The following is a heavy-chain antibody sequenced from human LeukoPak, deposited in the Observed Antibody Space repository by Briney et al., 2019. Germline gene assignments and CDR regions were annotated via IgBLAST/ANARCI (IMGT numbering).Heavy chain of an antibody. CDR3: ARDQGHNDSSGYNGGNAFDI. CDR1: GGSISSGGYS. CDR2: IYYSGST. Sequence: SETLSLTCAVSGGSISSGGYSWSWIRQPPGKGLEWIGYIYYSGSTYYNPSLKSRVTISVDTSKNQFSLELSSVTAADTAVYYCARDQGHNDSSGYNGGNAFDIWGQGTMVPVSS. D-gene: IGHD3-22*01. J-gene: IGHJ3*02. V-gene: IGHV4-30-4*07.